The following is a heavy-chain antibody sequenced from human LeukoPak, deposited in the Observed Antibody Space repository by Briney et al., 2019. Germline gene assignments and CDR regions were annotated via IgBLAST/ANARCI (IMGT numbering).Heavy chain of an antibody. Sequence: GGSLRLSCAASGFTFSDYYMGWIRQAPGKGLEWVSYIRSDASTLYYADSVKGRFTISRDNAKNSLYLQMNSLSGEDTAVYFCARPSFSSGSYFDHWGQGTLVTVSS. CDR2: IRSDASTL. D-gene: IGHD6-19*01. CDR3: ARPSFSSGSYFDH. V-gene: IGHV3-11*04. J-gene: IGHJ4*02. CDR1: GFTFSDYY.